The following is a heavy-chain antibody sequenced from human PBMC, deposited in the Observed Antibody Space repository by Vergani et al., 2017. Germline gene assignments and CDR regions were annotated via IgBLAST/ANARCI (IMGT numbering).Heavy chain of an antibody. V-gene: IGHV3-30-3*01. J-gene: IGHJ3*02. CDR1: GFTFSSYA. D-gene: IGHD3-9*01. CDR2: ISYDGSNK. Sequence: QVQLVESGGGLVKPGGSLRLSCAASGFTFSSYAMHWVRQAPGKGLEWVAVISYDGSNKYYADSVKGRFTISRDNSKNTLYLQMNSLRAEDTAVYYCAREPFFSDILTGYNAFDIWGQGTMVTVSS. CDR3: AREPFFSDILTGYNAFDI.